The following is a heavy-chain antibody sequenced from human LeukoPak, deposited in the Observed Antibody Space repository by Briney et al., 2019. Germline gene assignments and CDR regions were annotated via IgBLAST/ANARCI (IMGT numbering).Heavy chain of an antibody. CDR1: GFTFSSYS. Sequence: GGSLRLSCAASGFTFSSYSMNWLRQAPGKGLEWVSYISSSSSTIYYADSVKGRFTISRDNAKNSLYLQMNSLRAEDTAVYYCARESVRFWSAPSSTTPSINWFDPWGQGTLVTVSS. CDR2: ISSSSSTI. V-gene: IGHV3-48*04. D-gene: IGHD3-3*01. CDR3: ARESVRFWSAPSSTTPSINWFDP. J-gene: IGHJ5*02.